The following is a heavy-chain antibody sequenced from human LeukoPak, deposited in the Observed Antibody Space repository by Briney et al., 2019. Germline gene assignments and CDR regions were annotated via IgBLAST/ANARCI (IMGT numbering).Heavy chain of an antibody. CDR2: IYYSGST. J-gene: IGHJ4*02. Sequence: PSETLSLTCTVSGGSISDYYWSWIRQPPGKGLEWIGYIYYSGSTYYNPSLKSRVTISVDTSKNQFSLKLSSVTAADTAVYYCARVYYYDNSGYGKDYFDYWGQGTLVTVSS. CDR1: GGSISDYY. CDR3: ARVYYYDNSGYGKDYFDY. V-gene: IGHV4-59*08. D-gene: IGHD3-22*01.